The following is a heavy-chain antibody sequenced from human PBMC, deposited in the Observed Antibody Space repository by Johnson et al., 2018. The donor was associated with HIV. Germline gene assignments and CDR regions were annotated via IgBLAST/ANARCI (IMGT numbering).Heavy chain of an antibody. J-gene: IGHJ3*01. CDR1: GITFSTYA. D-gene: IGHD6-13*01. CDR2: IPAGGRNL. Sequence: VQLVESGGGLVPPGGSLRLSCAASGITFSTYAMSWVRQAPGKGLEWVSTIPAGGRNLYYGDSVKGRFTISRDTSKNTLYLQMNSLRAEDTAVYYCAKDLASYSICWHAAFDVWGQGTMVTVSS. CDR3: AKDLASYSICWHAAFDV. V-gene: IGHV3-23*04.